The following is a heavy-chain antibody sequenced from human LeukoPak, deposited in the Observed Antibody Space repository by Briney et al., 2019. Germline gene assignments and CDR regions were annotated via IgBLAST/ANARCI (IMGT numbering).Heavy chain of an antibody. CDR3: ATTYYYDGSGY. V-gene: IGHV3-23*01. J-gene: IGHJ4*02. Sequence: GGSLRLSCAASGFTFSSYAMSWVRQAPGKGVEWVSAISDSGGSTYYADSVKGRFTISRDNFKNTLYLQMNSLRAEDTAVYYCATTYYYDGSGYWGQGTLVTVSS. D-gene: IGHD3-22*01. CDR1: GFTFSSYA. CDR2: ISDSGGST.